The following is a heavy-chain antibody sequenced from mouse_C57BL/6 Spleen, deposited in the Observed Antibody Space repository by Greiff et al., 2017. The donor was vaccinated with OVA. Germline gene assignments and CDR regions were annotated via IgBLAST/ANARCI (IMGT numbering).Heavy chain of an antibody. Sequence: QVQLKQSGAELVRPGTSVKVSCKASGYAFTNYLIEWVKQRPGQGLEWIGVINPGSGGTNYNEKFKGKATLTADKSSSTAYMQLSSLTSEDSAVYLCARSGGNWGYAMDYWGQGTSVTVSS. V-gene: IGHV1-54*01. CDR2: INPGSGGT. J-gene: IGHJ4*01. D-gene: IGHD4-1*01. CDR3: ARSGGNWGYAMDY. CDR1: GYAFTNYL.